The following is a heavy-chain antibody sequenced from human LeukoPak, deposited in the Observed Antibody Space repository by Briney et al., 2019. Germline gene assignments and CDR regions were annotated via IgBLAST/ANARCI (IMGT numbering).Heavy chain of an antibody. V-gene: IGHV1-2*02. CDR3: ARGLQWGVGAGY. J-gene: IGHJ4*02. Sequence: ASVKVSCKASGYTFTMYFIHWVRQAPGQGLERMGWINPNSGGTNYAQKFQGRVTMTRDTSISTAYMELSRLRSDDTAVYYCARGLQWGVGAGYWGQGTLVTVSS. CDR2: INPNSGGT. D-gene: IGHD1-26*01. CDR1: GYTFTMYF.